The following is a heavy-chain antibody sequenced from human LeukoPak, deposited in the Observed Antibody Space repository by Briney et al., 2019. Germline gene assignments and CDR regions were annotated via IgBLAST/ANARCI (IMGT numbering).Heavy chain of an antibody. D-gene: IGHD6-13*01. V-gene: IGHV3-23*01. CDR3: AKGPAAAMTVNNYYFDY. J-gene: IGHJ4*02. CDR2: TSGSGGST. CDR1: GFTFSSYA. Sequence: GGSLRLSCAASGFTFSSYAMSWVRQAPGKGLEWVSATSGSGGSTYYADSVKGRFTISRDNSKNTLYLQMNSLRAKDTAVYYCAKGPAAAMTVNNYYFDYWGQGTLVTVSS.